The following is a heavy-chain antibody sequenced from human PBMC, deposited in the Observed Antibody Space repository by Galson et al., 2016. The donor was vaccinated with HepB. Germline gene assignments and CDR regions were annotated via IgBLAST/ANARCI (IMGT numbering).Heavy chain of an antibody. CDR3: ARGGPAHNWFDP. V-gene: IGHV4-59*01. Sequence: ETLSLTCAVSGVSINDYYWSWIRQPPGKGLEWIAYMYYSGNINYNPSLKSRVTVLADRSKTELSLRMTSMTAADTAVYYCARGGPAHNWFDPWGQGTPVTVSS. CDR1: GVSINDYY. D-gene: IGHD3-16*01. CDR2: MYYSGNI. J-gene: IGHJ5*02.